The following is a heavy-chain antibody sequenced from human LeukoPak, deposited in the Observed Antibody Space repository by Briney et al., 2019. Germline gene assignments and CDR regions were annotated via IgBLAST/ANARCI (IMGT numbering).Heavy chain of an antibody. CDR2: ISYTGTT. V-gene: IGHV4-39*01. CDR1: GGSISSSSSY. D-gene: IGHD3-22*01. Sequence: SESLSLTCTVSGGSISSSSSYWGWIRQPPGKGLEWIGSISYTGTTYYNPSLKSRVTISVDTSQNQFSLKLSSVTAADTAVYYCARHRLIINWFDPWGQGTLVTVSS. J-gene: IGHJ5*02. CDR3: ARHRLIINWFDP.